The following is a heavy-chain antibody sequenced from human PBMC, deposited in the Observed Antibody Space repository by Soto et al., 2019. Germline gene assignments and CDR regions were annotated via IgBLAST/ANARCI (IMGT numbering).Heavy chain of an antibody. J-gene: IGHJ5*02. D-gene: IGHD1-26*01. CDR1: GFTFSSYA. Sequence: PVGSLRLSCAASGFTFSSYAMSWVRQAPGKGLEWVSAISGSGGSTYYADSVKGRSTISRDNSKNTLYLQMNSLRAEDTAVYYRAKRVVGALNWFDPWGQGTLVTVSS. CDR2: ISGSGGST. CDR3: AKRVVGALNWFDP. V-gene: IGHV3-23*01.